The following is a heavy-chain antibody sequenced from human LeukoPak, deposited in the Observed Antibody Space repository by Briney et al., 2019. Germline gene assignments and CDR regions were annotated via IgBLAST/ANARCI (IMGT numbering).Heavy chain of an antibody. CDR3: ARGDVVITIFGVVNNYYFDY. V-gene: IGHV4-30-2*01. CDR2: IYHSGST. Sequence: SETLSLTCTVSGGSISSGGYYWSWIRQPPGKGLEWIGYIYHSGSTYYNPSLKSRVTISVDRSKNQFSLKLSSVTAADTAVYYCARGDVVITIFGVVNNYYFDYWGQGTLVTVSS. CDR1: GGSISSGGYY. D-gene: IGHD3-3*01. J-gene: IGHJ4*02.